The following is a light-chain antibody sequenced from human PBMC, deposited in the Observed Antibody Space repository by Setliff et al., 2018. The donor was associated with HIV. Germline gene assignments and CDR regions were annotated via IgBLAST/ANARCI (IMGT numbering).Light chain of an antibody. CDR2: KAS. CDR3: QQYNSYSPYT. J-gene: IGKJ5*01. CDR1: QSISNW. Sequence: DIQMTQSPSTLSASVGDRVTTTCRASQSISNWLAWYQQKPGKAPKVLIYKASTLESGVPSRFSGSGSGTEFTLTISSLQPDDFATYYCQQYNSYSPYTFGQGTRLEIK. V-gene: IGKV1-5*03.